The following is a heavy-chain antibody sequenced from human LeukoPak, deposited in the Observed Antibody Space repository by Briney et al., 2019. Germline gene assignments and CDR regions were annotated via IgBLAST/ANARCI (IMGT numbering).Heavy chain of an antibody. CDR1: GGSISSSNR. D-gene: IGHD3-22*01. CDR2: IYHSGST. Sequence: SGTLSLTCAVSGGSISSSNRWSWVRQPPGKGLEWIGEIYHSGSTNYNPSLKSRVTISVDKSKNQFSLKLTSVTAADTAVYYCARKHYSSGYYDYWGQGTLVTVSS. J-gene: IGHJ4*02. V-gene: IGHV4-4*02. CDR3: ARKHYSSGYYDY.